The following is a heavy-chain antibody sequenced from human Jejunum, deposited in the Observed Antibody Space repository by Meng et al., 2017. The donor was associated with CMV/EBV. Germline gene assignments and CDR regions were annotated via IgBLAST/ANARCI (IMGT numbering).Heavy chain of an antibody. Sequence: QVQLQQWVEGLLKPSETLSLRCAVYCGYVSPYYWSWIRQPPGKCLEWIGEINHSGTTNYNPSLKSRVTISVDTSKNQFSLKLSSMTAADTAIYYCARLDLYSSGYYFDYWGHGTLVTVSS. CDR1: CGYVSPYY. D-gene: IGHD3-22*01. CDR3: ARLDLYSSGYYFDY. CDR2: INHSGTT. V-gene: IGHV4-34*01. J-gene: IGHJ4*01.